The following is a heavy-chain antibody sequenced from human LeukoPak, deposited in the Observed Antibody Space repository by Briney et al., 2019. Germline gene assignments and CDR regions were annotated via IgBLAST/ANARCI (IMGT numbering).Heavy chain of an antibody. D-gene: IGHD3-22*01. CDR2: ISSSSSTI. V-gene: IGHV3-48*01. J-gene: IGHJ4*02. Sequence: PGGSLRLSCAASGFTFSSYSMNWVRQAPGKGLEWVSYISSSSSTIYYADSVKGRLTISRDNAKNSLYLQMNSLRAEDTAVYYCASGREYYYDSSGYRDDYWGQGTLVTVSS. CDR3: ASGREYYYDSSGYRDDY. CDR1: GFTFSSYS.